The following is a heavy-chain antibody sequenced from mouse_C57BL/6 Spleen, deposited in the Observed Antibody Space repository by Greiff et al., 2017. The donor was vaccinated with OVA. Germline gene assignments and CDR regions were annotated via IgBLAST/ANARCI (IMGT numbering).Heavy chain of an antibody. Sequence: EVQLVESEGGLVQPGSSMKLSCTASGFTFSDYYMAWVRQVPEKGLEWVANINYDGSSTYYLDSLKSRFIISRDNTKNILYLQMSSLKSEDTATYYCARDEGNWDGYFDVWGTGTTVTVSS. CDR3: ARDEGNWDGYFDV. J-gene: IGHJ1*03. D-gene: IGHD4-1*01. CDR2: INYDGSST. CDR1: GFTFSDYY. V-gene: IGHV5-16*01.